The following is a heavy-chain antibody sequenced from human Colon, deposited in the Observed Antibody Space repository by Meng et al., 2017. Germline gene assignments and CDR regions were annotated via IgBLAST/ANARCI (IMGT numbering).Heavy chain of an antibody. CDR1: GFALSGVT. CDR3: ARARELWARPLPRPFDY. Sequence: QITLKESGPTLVKPTQTLTLTCSTSGFALSGVTVAWIRQPPGKALECLAVVYWDYDMRYKPSLESKLTITKDTSKNQVVLTMTNVYPVDTATYYCARARELWARPLPRPFDYWGPETLVTVSS. CDR2: VYWDYDM. D-gene: IGHD1-26*01. J-gene: IGHJ4*02. V-gene: IGHV2-5*02.